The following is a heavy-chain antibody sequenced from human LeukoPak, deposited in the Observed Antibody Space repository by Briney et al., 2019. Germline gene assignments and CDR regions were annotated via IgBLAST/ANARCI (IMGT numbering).Heavy chain of an antibody. V-gene: IGHV1-69*13. CDR3: ARDRPYTGGWRGFDY. D-gene: IGHD6-19*01. Sequence: SVKVSCKASGGAFSRYAISWVRQAPGQGLEWMGGIIPMFGIANYAQKFQGRVTITADESTSTAYMELSSLRSEDTAVYYCARDRPYTGGWRGFDYWGQGTLVTVSS. CDR2: IIPMFGIA. CDR1: GGAFSRYA. J-gene: IGHJ4*02.